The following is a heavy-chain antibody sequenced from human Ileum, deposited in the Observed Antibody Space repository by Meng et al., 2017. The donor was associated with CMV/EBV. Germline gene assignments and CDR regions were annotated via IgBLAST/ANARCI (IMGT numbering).Heavy chain of an antibody. CDR2: IKTDRSST. D-gene: IGHD3-9*01. J-gene: IGHJ4*02. CDR1: FSNHW. Sequence: FSNHWMHWVRQAPGKGLVWVSRIKTDRSSTSYADSMKGRFTISKDNAKNTLYLQMDSLRDEDTAVYYCTRDFNRDTYGYTGYALDYWGRGTLVTVSS. V-gene: IGHV3-74*01. CDR3: TRDFNRDTYGYTGYALDY.